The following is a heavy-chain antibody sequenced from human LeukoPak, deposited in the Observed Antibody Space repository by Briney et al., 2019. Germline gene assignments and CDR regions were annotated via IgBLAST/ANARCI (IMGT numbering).Heavy chain of an antibody. V-gene: IGHV3-30-3*01. D-gene: IGHD3/OR15-3a*01. CDR1: GFTFSSYA. Sequence: PGGSLRLSCAASGFTFSSYAMHWVRQAPGKGLEWVAVISYDGSNQYYVDSVKGRFTISRDSSKNTLYLQMNSLRAEDTAVYYCARDGLGFDYWGQGTLVTVSS. CDR2: ISYDGSNQ. J-gene: IGHJ4*02. CDR3: ARDGLGFDY.